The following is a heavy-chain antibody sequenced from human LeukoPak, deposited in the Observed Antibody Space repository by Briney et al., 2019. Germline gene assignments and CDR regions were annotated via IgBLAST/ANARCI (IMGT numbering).Heavy chain of an antibody. D-gene: IGHD6-13*01. J-gene: IGHJ4*02. Sequence: PSETLSLTCTVSGGSISSSYWSWIRQPPGKGLEWIGYISYSGNTNYNPSLKSRVTISVDTSKNQFSLKLSSVTAADTAVYYCARQGGYIAPLALWGQGTLVTVSS. CDR3: ARQGGYIAPLAL. CDR1: GGSISSSY. CDR2: ISYSGNT. V-gene: IGHV4-59*08.